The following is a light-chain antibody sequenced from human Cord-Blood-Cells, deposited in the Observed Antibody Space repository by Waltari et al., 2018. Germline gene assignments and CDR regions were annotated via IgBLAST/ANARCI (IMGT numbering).Light chain of an antibody. V-gene: IGLV1-44*01. CDR2: SNN. CDR3: AAWDDSLNGYV. Sequence: QSVLTQPPSASGTPRQRVTLSCSGSSSHIGSNTVNWYQQLPGTAPKLLIYSNNQRPSGVPDRFSGSKSGTSASLAISGLQSEDEADYYCAAWDDSLNGYVFGTGTKVTVL. CDR1: SSHIGSNT. J-gene: IGLJ1*01.